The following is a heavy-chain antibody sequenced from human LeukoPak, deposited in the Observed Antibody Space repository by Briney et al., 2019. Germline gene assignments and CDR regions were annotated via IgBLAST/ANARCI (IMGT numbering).Heavy chain of an antibody. CDR3: ARDRIAAAGTNYYYYMDV. Sequence: GGSLRLSCAASGFSVSVNYMSWVRQAPGKGLEWVSAISGSGGSTYYADSVKGRFTISRDNSKNTLYLQMNSLRAEDTAVYYCARDRIAAAGTNYYYYMDVWGKGTTVTVSS. J-gene: IGHJ6*03. CDR1: GFSVSVNY. V-gene: IGHV3-23*01. D-gene: IGHD6-13*01. CDR2: ISGSGGST.